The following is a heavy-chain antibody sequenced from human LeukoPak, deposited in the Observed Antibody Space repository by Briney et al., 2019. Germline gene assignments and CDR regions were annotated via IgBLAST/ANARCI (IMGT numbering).Heavy chain of an antibody. Sequence: PSETLSLTCTVSGGSISSSDYYWGWIRQPPGRGLEWIGSIYYSGSTYYSPSLKSRVTISVDTSKNQFSLKLSSVTAADTAVYYCARTEESGYSYRYFGYYYYMDVWGKGTTVTVSS. CDR3: ARTEESGYSYRYFGYYYYMDV. CDR1: GGSISSSDYY. D-gene: IGHD5-18*01. CDR2: IYYSGST. V-gene: IGHV4-39*07. J-gene: IGHJ6*03.